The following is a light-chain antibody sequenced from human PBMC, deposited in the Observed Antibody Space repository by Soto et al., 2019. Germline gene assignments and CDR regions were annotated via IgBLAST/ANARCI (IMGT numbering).Light chain of an antibody. Sequence: QSVLTQPPSASGTPGQRVTISCSGSSSNLGDNTVNWYQQLPGTAPKLIIYRNNRRPSEVPDRFSGSKSGTSASLAISGLKSDDEADYYCATWDDSLNGPVFGGGTQLTV. CDR1: SSNLGDNT. CDR3: ATWDDSLNGPV. CDR2: RNN. J-gene: IGLJ3*02. V-gene: IGLV1-44*01.